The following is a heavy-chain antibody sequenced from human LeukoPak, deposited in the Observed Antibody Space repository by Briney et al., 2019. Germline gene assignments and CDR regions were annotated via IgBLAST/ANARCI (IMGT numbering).Heavy chain of an antibody. CDR2: IYPSGST. D-gene: IGHD3-10*01. Sequence: PSETLSLTCTVSGASLSSGSYYWSWIRQPAGKGLEWIGRIYPSGSTDYNPSLMSRVTISVDTSKNQFSLKLSSVTAADTAVYYCARVLYGSGSYYNGPFDYWGQGTLVTVSS. CDR1: GASLSSGSYY. J-gene: IGHJ4*02. V-gene: IGHV4-61*10. CDR3: ARVLYGSGSYYNGPFDY.